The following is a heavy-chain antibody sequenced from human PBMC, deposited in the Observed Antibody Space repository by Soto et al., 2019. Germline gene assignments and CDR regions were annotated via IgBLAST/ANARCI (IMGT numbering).Heavy chain of an antibody. CDR3: AKEGAILWFGESSGATDV. CDR2: IKPDGSAK. V-gene: IGHV3-7*03. CDR1: GITFSNYW. J-gene: IGHJ6*02. D-gene: IGHD3-10*01. Sequence: PGGSLRLSCVGSGITFSNYWMNWVRQTPGKGLEWVANIKPDGSAKAYVDSVKGRFTVSRDNAKNSLYLQMNSLRAEDTAVYYCAKEGAILWFGESSGATDVWGQGTTVTVSS.